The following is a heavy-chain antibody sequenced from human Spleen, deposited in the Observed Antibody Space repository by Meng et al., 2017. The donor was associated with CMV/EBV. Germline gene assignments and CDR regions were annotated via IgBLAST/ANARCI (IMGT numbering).Heavy chain of an antibody. CDR3: AHMNYGAPHFDY. J-gene: IGHJ4*02. Sequence: TFTGFAISTSGGGVGCIRQPPGKALKWLALIYWNDDKRYSPSLKSRLTITKDTSKNQVVLTMTNMDPVDTATYYCAHMNYGAPHFDYWGQGTLVTVSS. CDR2: IYWNDDK. D-gene: IGHD3-10*01. V-gene: IGHV2-5*01. CDR1: GFAISTSGGG.